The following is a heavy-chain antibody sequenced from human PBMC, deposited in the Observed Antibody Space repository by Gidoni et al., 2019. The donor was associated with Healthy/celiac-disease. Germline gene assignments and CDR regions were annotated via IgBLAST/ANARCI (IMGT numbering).Heavy chain of an antibody. V-gene: IGHV3-23*01. CDR2: NSGSGGRT. Sequence: VQLLESGGGLVQPGGSLRLSCAASVFTFSSYAMSWVRQAPGKGLAWVSANSGSGGRTYYADTVKGRFTNSRDNSKNTLYLQMNSLRAEDTAVYYCAKQAVGSRGVFDYWGQGTLVTVSS. J-gene: IGHJ4*02. CDR3: AKQAVGSRGVFDY. CDR1: VFTFSSYA. D-gene: IGHD6-19*01.